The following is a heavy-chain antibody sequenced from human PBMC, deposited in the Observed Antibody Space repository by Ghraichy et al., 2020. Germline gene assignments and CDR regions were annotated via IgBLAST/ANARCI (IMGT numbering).Heavy chain of an antibody. CDR2: FDPEDGET. Sequence: LTELSMHWVRQAPGKGLEWMGGFDPEDGETIYAQKFQGRVTMTEDTSTDTAYMELSSLRSEDTAVYYCATGLLGYSGYDPPSFFDYWGQGTLVTVSS. V-gene: IGHV1-24*01. D-gene: IGHD5-12*01. J-gene: IGHJ4*02. CDR1: LTELS. CDR3: ATGLLGYSGYDPPSFFDY.